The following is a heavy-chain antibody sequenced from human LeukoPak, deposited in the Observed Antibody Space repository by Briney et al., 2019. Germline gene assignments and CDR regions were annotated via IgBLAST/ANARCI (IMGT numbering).Heavy chain of an antibody. Sequence: GGSLRLSCAASGFTFSAYSMNWARQAPGKGLEWISYISSSSSTIDYADSVKGRFTISGDNAKNSLYLQMNSLRAEYTAVYYCARDHNYAFDIWGQGIMVT. CDR1: GFTFSAYS. V-gene: IGHV3-48*01. D-gene: IGHD1-20*01. J-gene: IGHJ3*02. CDR3: ARDHNYAFDI. CDR2: ISSSSSTI.